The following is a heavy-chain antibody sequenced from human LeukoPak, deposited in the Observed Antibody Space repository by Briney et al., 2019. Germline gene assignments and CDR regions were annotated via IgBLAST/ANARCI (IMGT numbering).Heavy chain of an antibody. Sequence: SETLSLSCTVSGGFISGYYWSWIRQPPGKGLEWIGYIYYSGSTKYNPSLKSRVTITVDTSKNQFSLNLSSVTAADTAVYYCARLSCSGGSCYDDYWGQGTLVTVSS. J-gene: IGHJ4*02. V-gene: IGHV4-59*08. CDR3: ARLSCSGGSCYDDY. CDR1: GGFISGYY. CDR2: IYYSGST. D-gene: IGHD2-15*01.